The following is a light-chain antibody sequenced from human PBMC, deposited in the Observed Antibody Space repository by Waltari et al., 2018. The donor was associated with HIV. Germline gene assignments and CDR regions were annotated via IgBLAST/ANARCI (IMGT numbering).Light chain of an antibody. V-gene: IGLV1-40*01. CDR1: SSNIGAGYD. CDR2: GNS. Sequence: QSVLTQPPSVSGAPGQRVTISCTGSSSNIGAGYDVQWYQQLPGTAPKLLIFGNSNRPSGVPDRFSGSRSGSSASLAITGLQADDEADYYCQSYDTNLSGSDLFGGGTKVTVL. CDR3: QSYDTNLSGSDL. J-gene: IGLJ2*01.